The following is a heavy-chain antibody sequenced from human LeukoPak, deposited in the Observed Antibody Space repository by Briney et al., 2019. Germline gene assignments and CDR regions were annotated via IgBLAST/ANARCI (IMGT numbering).Heavy chain of an antibody. V-gene: IGHV3-20*04. CDR3: AKVNTATYIIRDAFDI. CDR2: INWNGGST. D-gene: IGHD2-15*01. Sequence: GGSLRLSCAASGFTFDDYAMSWVRQAPGKGLEWVSGINWNGGSTGYADSVKGRFTISRDNAKNSLYLQMNSLRAEDTAVYYCAKVNTATYIIRDAFDIWGQGTMVTVSS. CDR1: GFTFDDYA. J-gene: IGHJ3*02.